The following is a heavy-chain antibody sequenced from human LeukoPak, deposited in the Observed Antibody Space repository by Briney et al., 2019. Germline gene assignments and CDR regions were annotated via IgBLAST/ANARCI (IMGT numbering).Heavy chain of an antibody. CDR1: GGSISSYY. D-gene: IGHD6-13*01. V-gene: IGHV4-59*12. Sequence: SETLSLTCTASGGSISSYYWSWIRQPPGKGLEWVGYIYYSGSINYNPSLKSRVTISVDTSKNQFSLELSSVTAADTGVYYCARRGAVAEFYYWGQGTLVTVSS. J-gene: IGHJ4*02. CDR3: ARRGAVAEFYY. CDR2: IYYSGSI.